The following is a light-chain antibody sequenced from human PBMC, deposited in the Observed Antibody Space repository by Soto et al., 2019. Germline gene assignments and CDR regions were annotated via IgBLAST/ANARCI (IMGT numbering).Light chain of an antibody. CDR1: QSLSSW. CDR2: DAS. CDR3: QQYNRYPFT. V-gene: IGKV1-5*01. J-gene: IGKJ3*01. Sequence: DIQMTQSPSTLSASVGDRVTITCRASQSLSSWLAWYQQKPGKAPKLLIYDASSLESGVPSRFSGSGSGTEFTLTISSLQPDDFATYYCQQYNRYPFTFGPGTKVYIK.